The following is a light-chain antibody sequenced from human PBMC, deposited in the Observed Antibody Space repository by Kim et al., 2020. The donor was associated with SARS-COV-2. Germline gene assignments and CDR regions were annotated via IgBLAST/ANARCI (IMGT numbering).Light chain of an antibody. J-gene: IGLJ3*02. CDR2: DVT. Sequence: QSALTQPRSVSGSPGQSVTISCTGTSSDVGLYNYVSWYQQHPGKAPKLMIYDVTNRPSGVSNRFSGSKSGNTASLTISGLQAEDEADYYCSSYTGSSTWVFGEGTQMSVL. CDR3: SSYTGSSTWV. CDR1: SSDVGLYNY. V-gene: IGLV2-14*03.